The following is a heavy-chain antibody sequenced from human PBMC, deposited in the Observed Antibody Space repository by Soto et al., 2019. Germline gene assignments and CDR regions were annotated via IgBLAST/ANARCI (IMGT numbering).Heavy chain of an antibody. CDR2: IYSSGST. CDR3: ARETCSGGSCYAFFDY. J-gene: IGHJ4*02. D-gene: IGHD2-15*01. Sequence: PSATRSLTCSVSGGSISSYYWDWIRQPAGKGLEWIGRIYSSGSTNYNPSLQSRVTMSVDTSKNQFSLKLSSVTAADTAVYYCARETCSGGSCYAFFDYWGQGTLVTVSS. V-gene: IGHV4-4*07. CDR1: GGSISSYY.